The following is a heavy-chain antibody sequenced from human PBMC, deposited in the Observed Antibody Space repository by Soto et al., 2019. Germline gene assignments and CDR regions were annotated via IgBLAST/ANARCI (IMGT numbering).Heavy chain of an antibody. CDR2: IYHSGST. J-gene: IGHJ4*02. Sequence: QVQLQESGPGLVKPSGTLSLTCAVSGGSISSSNWWSWVRQPPGKGLEWIGEIYHSGSTNYNPSPXSXXTISVDKSKNQFSLTLSSVPAAATAVYYCARIAVAGTRFDYWGQGTLVTVSS. CDR3: ARIAVAGTRFDY. D-gene: IGHD6-19*01. CDR1: GGSISSSNW. V-gene: IGHV4-4*02.